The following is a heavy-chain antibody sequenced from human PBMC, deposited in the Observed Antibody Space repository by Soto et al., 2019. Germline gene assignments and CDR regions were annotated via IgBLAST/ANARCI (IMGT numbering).Heavy chain of an antibody. D-gene: IGHD5-18*01. CDR3: ERGDTYFDY. CDR1: GGSISSSSYY. Sequence: SETLSLTCTVSGGSISSSSYYWGWIRQPPGKWLEWIGSIYYSGSTNYNPSLKSRVTIXXXTXXXXXSLXLTXVTAADTAVYYCERGDTYFDYWGQGTLVTVS. V-gene: IGHV4-39*07. J-gene: IGHJ4*02. CDR2: IYYSGST.